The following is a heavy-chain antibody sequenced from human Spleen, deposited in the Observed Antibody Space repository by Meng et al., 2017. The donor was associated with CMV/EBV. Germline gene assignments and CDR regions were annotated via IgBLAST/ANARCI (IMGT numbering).Heavy chain of an antibody. CDR3: AKEDGGLYGVLDS. Sequence: ASGFAFSNYALSWVRQAPGKGLEWVAAISGVGGGTYYAASVKGRFTVSRDNSKSTLYLQMNSLRAEDTAIYYCAKEDGGLYGVLDSWGQGTLVTVSS. V-gene: IGHV3-23*01. J-gene: IGHJ4*02. CDR2: ISGVGGGT. D-gene: IGHD4-17*01. CDR1: GFAFSNYA.